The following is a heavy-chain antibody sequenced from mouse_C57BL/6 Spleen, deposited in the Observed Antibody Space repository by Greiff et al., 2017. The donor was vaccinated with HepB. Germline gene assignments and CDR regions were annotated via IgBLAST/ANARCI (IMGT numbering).Heavy chain of an antibody. D-gene: IGHD1-1*01. CDR1: GFNIKDYY. J-gene: IGHJ2*01. V-gene: IGHV14-2*01. CDR3: APYYYGSSYFDY. CDR2: IDPEDGET. Sequence: EVMLVESGAELVKPGASVKLSCTASGFNIKDYYMHWVKQRTEQGLEWIGRIDPEDGETKYAPKFQGKATITADTSSNTAYLQLSSLTSEDTAVYYCAPYYYGSSYFDYWGQGTTLTVSS.